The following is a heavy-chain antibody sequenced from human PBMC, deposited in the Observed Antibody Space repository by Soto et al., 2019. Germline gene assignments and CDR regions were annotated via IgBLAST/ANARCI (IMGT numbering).Heavy chain of an antibody. D-gene: IGHD3-10*01. CDR1: GFTFSSYA. Sequence: SLRLSCAASGFTFSSYAMHWVRQAPGKGLEYVSAISSNGGSTYYANSVKGRFTISRDNSKNTLYLQMGSLRAEDMAVYYCARVGTLSRLLWFGELGYWGQGTLVTVSS. J-gene: IGHJ4*02. CDR2: ISSNGGST. CDR3: ARVGTLSRLLWFGELGY. V-gene: IGHV3-64*01.